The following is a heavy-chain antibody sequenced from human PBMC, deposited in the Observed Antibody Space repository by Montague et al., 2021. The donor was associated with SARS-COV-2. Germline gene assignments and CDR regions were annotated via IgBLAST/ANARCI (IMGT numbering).Heavy chain of an antibody. D-gene: IGHD3-10*01. CDR1: GGSISSSNW. J-gene: IGHJ6*02. V-gene: IGHV4-4*02. Sequence: SETLSLTCAVSGGSISSSNWWSWVRQPPGKGLEWIGEIYHSGSTNYNPSLKSRVTISVDKSKNQFSLKLSSVTAADTAVYYCARVHPLWFGELLSDYYYYYGMDVWGQGTTVTVSS. CDR2: IYHSGST. CDR3: ARVHPLWFGELLSDYYYYYGMDV.